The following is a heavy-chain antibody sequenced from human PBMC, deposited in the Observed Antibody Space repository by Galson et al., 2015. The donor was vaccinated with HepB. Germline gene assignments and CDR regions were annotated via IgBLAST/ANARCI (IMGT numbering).Heavy chain of an antibody. J-gene: IGHJ4*02. CDR1: GFTFSSYS. Sequence: SLRLSCAASGFTFSSYSMNWVRQAPGKGLEWVSYISSSSSTIYYADSVKGRFTISRDNAKNSLYLQMNSLRAEDTAVYYCASSRGVVTAIPDYWGQGTLVTVSS. CDR3: ASSRGVVTAIPDY. V-gene: IGHV3-48*01. CDR2: ISSSSSTI. D-gene: IGHD2-21*02.